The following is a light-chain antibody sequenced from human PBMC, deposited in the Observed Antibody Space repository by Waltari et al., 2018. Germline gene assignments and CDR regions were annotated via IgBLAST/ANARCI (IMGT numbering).Light chain of an antibody. J-gene: IGLJ3*02. CDR3: ATWDDSLNGRV. V-gene: IGLV1-44*01. CDR2: PNY. CDR1: SSNIRINT. Sequence: QSVLTQPPLASGTPGQRVTISCSGNSSNIRINTVTWYQQLPGTAPTLLIYPNYHRPSGVPDRFSASKSDTSASLAISGLQSEDEADYFCATWDDSLNGRVFGGGTKLAVL.